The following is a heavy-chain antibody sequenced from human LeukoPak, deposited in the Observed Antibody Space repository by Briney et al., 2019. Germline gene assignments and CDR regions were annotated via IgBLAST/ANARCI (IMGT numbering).Heavy chain of an antibody. CDR2: ISAYNGNT. J-gene: IGHJ5*02. CDR3: ARDGDYYYGSGSYYRFDP. Sequence: ASVTVSCKASGYTFTSYGISWVRQAPGQGLEWMGWISAYNGNTNYAQKLQGRVTMTTDTSTSTAYMELRSLRSDDTAVYYCARDGDYYYGSGSYYRFDPWGQGTLVTVSS. D-gene: IGHD3-10*01. V-gene: IGHV1-18*01. CDR1: GYTFTSYG.